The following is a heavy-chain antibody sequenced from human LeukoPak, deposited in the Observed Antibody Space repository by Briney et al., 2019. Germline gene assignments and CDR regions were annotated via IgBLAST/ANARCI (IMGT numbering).Heavy chain of an antibody. D-gene: IGHD3-22*01. CDR3: ARGKRYYYDSSGYYLKYSPYYFDY. CDR1: GGSFSGYY. Sequence: SETLSLTCAVYGGSFSGYYWSWIRQPPGKGLEWIGEINHSGSTNYNPSLKSRVTISVDTSKNQFSLKLSSVTAADTAVYYCARGKRYYYDSSGYYLKYSPYYFDYWGQGTLVTVSS. CDR2: INHSGST. V-gene: IGHV4-34*01. J-gene: IGHJ4*02.